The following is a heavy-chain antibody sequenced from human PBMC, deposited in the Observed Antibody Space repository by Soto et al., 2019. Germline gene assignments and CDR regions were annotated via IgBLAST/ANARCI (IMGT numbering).Heavy chain of an antibody. Sequence: LETLSLTCTVSGGSISGSSCYWGWLRQPPGKGLEWIGSIYYSGSTYYNPSLKSRVTISVDTSKNQFSLKLSSVTAADTAVYYCARPYGSGSYVSYFDYWGQGTLVTVS. D-gene: IGHD3-10*01. CDR3: ARPYGSGSYVSYFDY. CDR2: IYYSGST. V-gene: IGHV4-39*01. CDR1: GGSISGSSCY. J-gene: IGHJ4*02.